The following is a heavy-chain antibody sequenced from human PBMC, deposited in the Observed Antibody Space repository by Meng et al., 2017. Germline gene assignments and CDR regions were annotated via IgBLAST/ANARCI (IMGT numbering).Heavy chain of an antibody. V-gene: IGHV3-21*01. CDR3: ARDGDYSNYLPKY. D-gene: IGHD4-11*01. CDR1: GFTFSSYS. J-gene: IGHJ4*02. CDR2: ISISSSYI. Sequence: GESLKISCAASGFTFSSYSMNWVRQAPGKGLEWVSSISISSSYIYYADSVKGRFTISRDNAKNSLYLQMHSLRAEDTAVYYCARDGDYSNYLPKYWGQGTLVTVSS.